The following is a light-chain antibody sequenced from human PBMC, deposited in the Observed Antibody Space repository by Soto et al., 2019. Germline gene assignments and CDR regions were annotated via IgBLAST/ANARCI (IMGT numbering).Light chain of an antibody. CDR2: AAS. V-gene: IGKV1-39*01. J-gene: IGKJ1*01. CDR1: QSISYY. CDR3: QQSYSTPPT. Sequence: DIQMTQSPSSLSASVGDRVTITCRASQSISYYLNWYQQKPGKAPKLLISAASSLQSGVPESFSGSGSGTDFTLTISSLQPEDFVTYFCQQSYSTPPTFGQGTKVEIK.